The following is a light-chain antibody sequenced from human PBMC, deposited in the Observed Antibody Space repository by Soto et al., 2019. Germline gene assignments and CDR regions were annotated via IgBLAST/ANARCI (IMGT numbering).Light chain of an antibody. V-gene: IGLV1-44*01. Sequence: QSALTQPPSASGTPGQRVTISCSGSRSNMGSNTVNWYQQLPGTAPKLLIYSDNQRPSGVPDRFSGSKSGTSASLAISGLQSEDEADYYCAAWDDSLNGVFGGGTKLTVL. CDR2: SDN. CDR1: RSNMGSNT. CDR3: AAWDDSLNGV. J-gene: IGLJ3*02.